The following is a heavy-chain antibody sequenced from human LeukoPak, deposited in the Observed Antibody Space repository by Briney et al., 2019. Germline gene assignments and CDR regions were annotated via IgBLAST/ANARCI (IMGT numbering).Heavy chain of an antibody. CDR1: GGSFSGYY. CDR2: INHSGST. J-gene: IGHJ4*02. D-gene: IGHD6-19*01. V-gene: IGHV4-34*01. Sequence: SETLSVTCAVYGGSFSGYYWSWIRQPPGKGLEWIGEINHSGSTNYNPSLKSRVTISVDTSKNQFSLKLSSVTAADTAVYYCARRYYPGIAVAAYGYWGQGTLVTVSS. CDR3: ARRYYPGIAVAAYGY.